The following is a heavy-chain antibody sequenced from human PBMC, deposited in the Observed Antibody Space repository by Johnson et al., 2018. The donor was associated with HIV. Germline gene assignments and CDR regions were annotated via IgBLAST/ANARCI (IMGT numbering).Heavy chain of an antibody. V-gene: IGHV3-30-3*01. CDR2: IAYDGSNK. CDR3: AAGWWPWSFGI. Sequence: QVQLVESGGGVVQPGRSLRLSCAASGFTFSSYAMHWVRQAPGKGLEWVGVIAYDGSNKYYADSVKGRFTISRDNSKNTLYLRMNSLRAEDTAVYYCAAGWWPWSFGIWGQGTMVTVSS. CDR1: GFTFSSYA. J-gene: IGHJ3*02. D-gene: IGHD2-15*01.